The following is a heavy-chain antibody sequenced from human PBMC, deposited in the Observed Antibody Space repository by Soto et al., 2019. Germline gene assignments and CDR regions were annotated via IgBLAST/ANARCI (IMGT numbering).Heavy chain of an antibody. V-gene: IGHV3-23*01. D-gene: IGHD6-19*01. Sequence: EVQLLGSGGGSVQPGGSLRLSCAASGFTFSNYGMTWVHQAPGKGLEWLSATSDGSTFYRESVKGRFTMSRDDSINMLFLHMSSLRAEDTATYYCARLVPGTWFGDYWGQGILVSVSS. CDR3: ARLVPGTWFGDY. CDR1: GFTFSNYG. J-gene: IGHJ4*02. CDR2: TSDGST.